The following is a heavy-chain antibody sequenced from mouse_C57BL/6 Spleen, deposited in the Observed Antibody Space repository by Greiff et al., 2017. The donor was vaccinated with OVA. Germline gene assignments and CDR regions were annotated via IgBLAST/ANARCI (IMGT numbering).Heavy chain of an antibody. CDR1: GYTFTSYW. J-gene: IGHJ2*01. Sequence: QVQLQQPGAELVRPGSSVKLSCKASGYTFTSYWMHWVKQRPIQGLEWIGNIDPSDSETHYNQKFKDKATVTVDKSSSTAYMQLSSLTSEDSAVYYCARGVYGNLDYWGQGTTLTVSS. CDR3: ARGVYGNLDY. CDR2: IDPSDSET. V-gene: IGHV1-52*01. D-gene: IGHD2-1*01.